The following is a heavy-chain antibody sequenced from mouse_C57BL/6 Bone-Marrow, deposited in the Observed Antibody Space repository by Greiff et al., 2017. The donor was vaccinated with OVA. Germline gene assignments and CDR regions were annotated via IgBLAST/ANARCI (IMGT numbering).Heavy chain of an antibody. CDR1: GYSITSGYY. Sequence: ESGPGLVKPSQSLSLTCSVTGYSITSGYYWNWIRQFPGNKLEWMGYISYDGSNNYNPSLKNRISITRDTSKNQFFLKLNSVTTEDTATYYCAREGLIYYYGSSLYYYAMYYWGQGTSVTVSS. J-gene: IGHJ4*01. CDR2: ISYDGSN. D-gene: IGHD1-1*01. V-gene: IGHV3-6*01. CDR3: AREGLIYYYGSSLYYYAMYY.